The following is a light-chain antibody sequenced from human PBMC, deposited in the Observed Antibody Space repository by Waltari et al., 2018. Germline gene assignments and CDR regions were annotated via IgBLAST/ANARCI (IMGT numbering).Light chain of an antibody. Sequence: EIVLTQSPGTLSLSPEERATLSCRASQSVSRSLAWYQQKPGQAPRLLIYGASSRATGVPDRFSGSGSGTDFSLTISRLEPEDFAVYYCQHYVRLPVSFGQGTKVEIK. CDR1: QSVSRS. J-gene: IGKJ1*01. CDR3: QHYVRLPVS. CDR2: GAS. V-gene: IGKV3-20*01.